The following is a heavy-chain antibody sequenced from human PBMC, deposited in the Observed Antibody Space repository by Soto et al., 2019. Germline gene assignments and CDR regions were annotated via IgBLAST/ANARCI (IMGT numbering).Heavy chain of an antibody. CDR2: ISGSGGST. CDR1: GFTFSSYA. V-gene: IGHV3-23*01. D-gene: IGHD6-13*01. J-gene: IGHJ3*02. Sequence: GGSLRLSCAASGFTFSSYAMSWVRQAPGKGLEWVSAISGSGGSTYYADSVKGRFTISRDNSKNTLYLQMNSLRSEDTAVYYCARPYSSSTGLDAFDIWGQGTMVTVSS. CDR3: ARPYSSSTGLDAFDI.